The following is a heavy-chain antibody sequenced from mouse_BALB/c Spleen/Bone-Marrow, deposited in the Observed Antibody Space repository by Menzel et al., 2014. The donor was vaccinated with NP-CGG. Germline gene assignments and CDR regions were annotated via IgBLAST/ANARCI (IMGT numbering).Heavy chain of an antibody. CDR3: ARASVVPYYFDF. V-gene: IGHV1-9*01. Sequence: QVQLQQPGAELMKPGASVKISCKATGYTFSNYRIDWVKQRPGHGLEWIGEILPGSGTANYNEKFKGKATFTADTSSNTAYMQLSSLTSEDSALYYCARASVVPYYFDFWGQGTTLTVSS. D-gene: IGHD1-1*01. J-gene: IGHJ2*01. CDR1: GYTFSNYR. CDR2: ILPGSGTA.